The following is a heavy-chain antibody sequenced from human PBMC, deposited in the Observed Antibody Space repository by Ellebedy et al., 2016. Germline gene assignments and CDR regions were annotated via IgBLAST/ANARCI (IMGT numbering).Heavy chain of an antibody. Sequence: SXTVSGGSISSGGYYWSWIRQHPGKGLEWLGYIYYSGSTYYNPSLKSRVTISVDTSKNQFSLKLSSVTAADTAVYYCARGGYCSSTSCPGLNWFDPWGQGTLVTVSS. CDR3: ARGGYCSSTSCPGLNWFDP. J-gene: IGHJ5*02. V-gene: IGHV4-31*02. D-gene: IGHD2-2*01. CDR2: IYYSGST. CDR1: GGSISSGGYY.